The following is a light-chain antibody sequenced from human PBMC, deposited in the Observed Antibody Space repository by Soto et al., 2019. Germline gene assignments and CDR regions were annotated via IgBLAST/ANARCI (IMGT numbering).Light chain of an antibody. CDR3: AAWDDSLNGVV. J-gene: IGLJ3*02. CDR2: SSD. Sequence: QSVMTQPPSTSGTPGQWVTISCSGRSSNIGSHSVNWYQQLPGTAPKLLIYSSDQRPSGIPDRFSGSKSGTSASLAISGLLSEDEADYYCAAWDDSLNGVVFGGGTKLTVL. CDR1: SSNIGSHS. V-gene: IGLV1-44*01.